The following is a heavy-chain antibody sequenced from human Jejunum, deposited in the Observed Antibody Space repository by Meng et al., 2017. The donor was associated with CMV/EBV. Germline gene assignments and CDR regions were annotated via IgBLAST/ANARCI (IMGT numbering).Heavy chain of an antibody. J-gene: IGHJ3*02. CDR3: ARLFTTTFGHSFDI. Sequence: GFTFSSYSMSWVRQAPGKGLEWVSSISSSSSYIYYPDSVRGRFTISRDNAKNSLYMQMNSLRAEDTAVYYCARLFTTTFGHSFDIWGQGTMVTVSS. CDR1: GFTFSSYS. V-gene: IGHV3-21*01. D-gene: IGHD1-14*01. CDR2: ISSSSSYI.